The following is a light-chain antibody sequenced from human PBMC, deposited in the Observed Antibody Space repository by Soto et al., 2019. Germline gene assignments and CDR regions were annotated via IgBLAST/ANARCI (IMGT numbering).Light chain of an antibody. CDR3: QQSYSPVVS. CDR2: AAS. Sequence: DIQMTQSPSSLSASVGDRVTITCLASQSISSYLNWYQQKPGKAPKLLIYAASSLQSGVPSRFSGSGSGTDFTLTIGSLQPEDFATYYCQQSYSPVVSFGQGTKVEIK. J-gene: IGKJ1*01. CDR1: QSISSY. V-gene: IGKV1-39*01.